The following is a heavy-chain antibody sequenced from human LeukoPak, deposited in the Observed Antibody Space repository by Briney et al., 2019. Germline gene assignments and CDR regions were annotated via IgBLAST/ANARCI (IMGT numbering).Heavy chain of an antibody. CDR2: IYYSGST. V-gene: IGHV4-59*01. CDR3: ARVGDSSGWNAFDI. J-gene: IGHJ3*02. CDR1: VGSISSYY. D-gene: IGHD3-22*01. Sequence: SETLSLTCTVSVGSISSYYWSWIRQPPGKGLEWIGYIYYSGSTNYNPSLKSRVTISVDTSKNKFSLKLSSVTAADTAVYYCARVGDSSGWNAFDIWGQGTMVTVSS.